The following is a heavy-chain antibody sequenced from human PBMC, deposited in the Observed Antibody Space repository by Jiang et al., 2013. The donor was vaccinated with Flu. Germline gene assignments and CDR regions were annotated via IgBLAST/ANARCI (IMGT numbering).Heavy chain of an antibody. CDR1: GGTFTTYA. D-gene: IGHD4-11*01. Sequence: GSSVKVSCKNSGGTFTTYAISWVRQAPGQGLEWMGQIIPIFGTTQFAQKFQGRVTITADESTGTAYMELSSLRSEDTAVYYCALPPPGNSKFGYYYYYLDVWGPGTTVTVSS. V-gene: IGHV1-69*01. J-gene: IGHJ6*03. CDR2: IIPIFGTT. CDR3: ALPPPGNSKFGYYYYYLDV.